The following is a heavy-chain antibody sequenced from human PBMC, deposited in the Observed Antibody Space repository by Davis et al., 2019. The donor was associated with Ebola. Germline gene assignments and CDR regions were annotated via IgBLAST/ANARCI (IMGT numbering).Heavy chain of an antibody. CDR3: ARYAHYYDISGTLYYGLDV. V-gene: IGHV4-34*01. CDR2: INHSGIA. J-gene: IGHJ6*04. Sequence: MPSETLSLTCAVYGGSFSNYYWSWIRQLPGKGLEWIGEINHSGIANYNPSLKSRVTISVDTSKNQFSLKLSPVTAADTAVYYCARYAHYYDISGTLYYGLDVWGKGTTVTISS. D-gene: IGHD3-22*01. CDR1: GGSFSNYY.